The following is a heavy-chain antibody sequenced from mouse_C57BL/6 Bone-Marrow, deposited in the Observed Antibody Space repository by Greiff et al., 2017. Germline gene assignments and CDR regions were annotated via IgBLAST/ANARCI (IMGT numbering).Heavy chain of an antibody. CDR2: IDPENGDS. CDR3: TLANSDYY. Sequence: VQLQQSGAELVRPGASVKLSCTASGFNITDDYMHWVKQRPEQGLEWIGWIDPENGDSVYASKFQGKATITADTSSSTAYLQLSSLTSEDTAVYYCTLANSDYYWGQGTTLTVSS. J-gene: IGHJ2*01. CDR1: GFNITDDY. V-gene: IGHV14-4*01. D-gene: IGHD4-1*01.